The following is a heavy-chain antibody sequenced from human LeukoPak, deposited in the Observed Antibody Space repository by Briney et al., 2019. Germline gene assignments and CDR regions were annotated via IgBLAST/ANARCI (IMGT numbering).Heavy chain of an antibody. D-gene: IGHD3-22*01. CDR2: ISGSGGST. V-gene: IGHV3-23*01. Sequence: GGSLRLSCAASGFTFSSYAMSWVRQALGKGLEWVSAISGSGGSTYYADSVKGRFTISRDNSKNTLYLQMNSLRAEDTAVYYCAKDRVYYDSSGYYYPEYFQHWGQGTLVTVSS. CDR1: GFTFSSYA. J-gene: IGHJ1*01. CDR3: AKDRVYYDSSGYYYPEYFQH.